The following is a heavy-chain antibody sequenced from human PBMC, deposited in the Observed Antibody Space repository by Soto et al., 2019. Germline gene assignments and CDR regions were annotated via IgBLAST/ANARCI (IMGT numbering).Heavy chain of an antibody. CDR3: AYSSTPFDY. CDR2: ISGSGGST. CDR1: GFTFSSYA. J-gene: IGHJ4*02. Sequence: PGGSLRLSCSASGFTFSSYALSWVRQAPGKGLEWVSAISGSGGSTYYADSVKGRFTISRDNSKNTLYLQMNSLRAEDTAVYYCAYSSTPFDYWGQGTLVTVSS. D-gene: IGHD6-13*01. V-gene: IGHV3-23*01.